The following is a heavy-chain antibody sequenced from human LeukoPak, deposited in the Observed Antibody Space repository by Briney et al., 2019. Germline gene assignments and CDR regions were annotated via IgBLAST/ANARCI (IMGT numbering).Heavy chain of an antibody. V-gene: IGHV3-30*18. CDR1: GFTFSGYG. J-gene: IGHJ4*02. D-gene: IGHD3-22*01. CDR3: AKETYYYDSSGYYSY. CDR2: ISYDGSNK. Sequence: GGSLRLSCAASGFTFSGYGMHWVRQAPGKGLEWVAVISYDGSNKYYADSVKGRFTISRDNSKNTLYLQMNSLRAEDTAVYYCAKETYYYDSSGYYSYWGQGTLVTVSS.